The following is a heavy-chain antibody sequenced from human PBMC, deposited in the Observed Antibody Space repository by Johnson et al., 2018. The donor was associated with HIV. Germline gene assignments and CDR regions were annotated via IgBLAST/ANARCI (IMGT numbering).Heavy chain of an antibody. D-gene: IGHD6-6*01. CDR3: AKERQLVRAFDI. CDR2: ISYDGSNT. V-gene: IGHV3-30*04. J-gene: IGHJ3*02. Sequence: QVQLVESGGGVVQPGRSLRLSCAASGFTFSSYAMHWVRQAPGKGLEWVAVISYDGSNTYYADSVKGRFTISRDNSKNTLYLQRSSLGTEDTAVYYCAKERQLVRAFDIWGQGTMVTVSS. CDR1: GFTFSSYA.